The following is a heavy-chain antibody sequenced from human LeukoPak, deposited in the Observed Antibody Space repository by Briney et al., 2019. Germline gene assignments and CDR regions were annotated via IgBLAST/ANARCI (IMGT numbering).Heavy chain of an antibody. CDR2: ISSSSSTI. V-gene: IGHV3-48*01. J-gene: IGHJ4*02. CDR3: ARYYSQWSFDY. Sequence: PGGSLRLSCAASGFTFSTYSMNWVRQAPGKGLEWVSGISSSSSTIYYADSVKGRFTISRDNAKNSLYLQMNSLRAEDTAVYYCARYYSQWSFDYWGRGTLVTVSS. D-gene: IGHD3-16*01. CDR1: GFTFSTYS.